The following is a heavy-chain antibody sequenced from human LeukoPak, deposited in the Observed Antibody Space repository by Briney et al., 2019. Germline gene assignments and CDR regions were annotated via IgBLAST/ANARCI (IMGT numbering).Heavy chain of an antibody. Sequence: GGSLRLSCTASGFSFSGSWMSWDRQLPGKGLEWLADMNPDGSAIVYVDSVKGRFTVSRNNAKNSLYLQMDGLRAEDTAVYYCARDPLNGALDIWGQGTLVTVSS. V-gene: IGHV3-7*01. CDR2: MNPDGSAI. CDR1: GFSFSGSW. CDR3: ARDPLNGALDI. J-gene: IGHJ3*02.